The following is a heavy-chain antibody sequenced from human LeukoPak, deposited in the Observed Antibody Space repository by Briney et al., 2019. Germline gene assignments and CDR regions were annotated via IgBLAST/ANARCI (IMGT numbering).Heavy chain of an antibody. CDR3: ARGVDTAMAYNWFDP. Sequence: PSETLSLTCAVSGYSIGSGYYWGWIRQPPGKGLEWIGSIYHSGSTYYNPSLKSRATISVDTSKNQFSLKLSSVTAADTAVYYCARGVDTAMAYNWFDPWGQGTLVTVSS. D-gene: IGHD5-18*01. CDR1: GYSIGSGYY. V-gene: IGHV4-38-2*01. CDR2: IYHSGST. J-gene: IGHJ5*02.